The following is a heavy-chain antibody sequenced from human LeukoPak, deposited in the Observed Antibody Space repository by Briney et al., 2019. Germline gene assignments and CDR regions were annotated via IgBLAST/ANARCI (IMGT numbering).Heavy chain of an antibody. Sequence: SVKVSCKASGGTFSSYAISWVRQAPGQGLEWMGGIIPIFGAANYAQKFQGRVTITADESTSTAYMELSSLRSEDTAVYYCARDYYDSSGYSDYWGQGTLVTVSS. CDR2: IIPIFGAA. J-gene: IGHJ4*02. CDR1: GGTFSSYA. CDR3: ARDYYDSSGYSDY. D-gene: IGHD3-22*01. V-gene: IGHV1-69*13.